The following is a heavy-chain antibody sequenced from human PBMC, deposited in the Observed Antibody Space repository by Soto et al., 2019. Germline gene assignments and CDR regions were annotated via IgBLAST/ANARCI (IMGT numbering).Heavy chain of an antibody. CDR3: AKGPQIAVAGTEYYYYYYGMDV. Sequence: GGSLRLSCAAFGFTFSSYSMHWVRQAPGKGLEWVAVISYDGSNKYYADSVKGRITISRDNSKNTLYLQMNSLRAEDTAVYYCAKGPQIAVAGTEYYYYYYGMDVWGQGTTVTVSS. D-gene: IGHD6-19*01. J-gene: IGHJ6*02. CDR2: ISYDGSNK. V-gene: IGHV3-30*18. CDR1: GFTFSSYS.